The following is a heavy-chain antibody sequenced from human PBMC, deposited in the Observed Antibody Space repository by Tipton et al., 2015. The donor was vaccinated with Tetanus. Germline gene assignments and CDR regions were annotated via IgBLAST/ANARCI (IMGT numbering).Heavy chain of an antibody. D-gene: IGHD3-10*01. CDR1: GGSINSGDYY. CDR3: ARPEASGRARGFDI. CDR2: MYNSGAT. Sequence: TLSLTCTVSGGSINSGDYYWSWIRQSPGKGLEWIGTMYNSGATYYNPSLKGRVTISGDTSRNLFSLTSVTASDTAVYYCARPEASGRARGFDIWGQGTKVTVSP. J-gene: IGHJ3*02. V-gene: IGHV4-39*02.